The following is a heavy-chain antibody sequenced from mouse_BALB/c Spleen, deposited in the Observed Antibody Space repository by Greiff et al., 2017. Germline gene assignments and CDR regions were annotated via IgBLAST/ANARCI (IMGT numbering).Heavy chain of an antibody. CDR2: IYWDDDK. D-gene: IGHD2-1*01. CDR3: AGRADGNYPLYWYFDV. Sequence: QVTLKESGPGILQPSQTLSLTCSFSGFSLSTSGMGVSWIRQPSGKGLEWLAHIYWDDDKRYNPSLKSRLTISKDTSRNQVFLKITSVDTSDTATYYCAGRADGNYPLYWYFDVWGAGTTVTVSS. J-gene: IGHJ1*01. V-gene: IGHV8-12*01. CDR1: GFSLSTSGMG.